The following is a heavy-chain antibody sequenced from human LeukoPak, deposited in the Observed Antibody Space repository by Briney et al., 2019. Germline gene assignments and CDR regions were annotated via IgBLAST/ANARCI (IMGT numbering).Heavy chain of an antibody. D-gene: IGHD5-18*01. J-gene: IGHJ3*02. V-gene: IGHV3-30*18. CDR3: AKQTAMVTDI. CDR2: ISYDGSTK. Sequence: GGSLRLSCTASGFTFSTYGMHWVRQAPGKGLEWVTLISYDGSTKYYSDSVKGRFTLSRDNSKNTLYLQMNSLRAEDTAVYYCAKQTAMVTDIWGQGTMVTVSS. CDR1: GFTFSTYG.